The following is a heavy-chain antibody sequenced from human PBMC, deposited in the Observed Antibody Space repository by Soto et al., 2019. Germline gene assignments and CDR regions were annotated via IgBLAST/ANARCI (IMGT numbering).Heavy chain of an antibody. Sequence: EVQLVESGGGLVQPGGSLRLSCAASGFTVSSNYMSWVRQAPGKGLEWVSVIYSGGSTYYADSVKGRFTISRENSKNTLYLQMNSLRAEDTAVYYCASTGYSTPYNWFDPWGQGTLVTVSS. CDR1: GFTVSSNY. J-gene: IGHJ5*02. CDR2: IYSGGST. V-gene: IGHV3-66*01. CDR3: ASTGYSTPYNWFDP. D-gene: IGHD6-13*01.